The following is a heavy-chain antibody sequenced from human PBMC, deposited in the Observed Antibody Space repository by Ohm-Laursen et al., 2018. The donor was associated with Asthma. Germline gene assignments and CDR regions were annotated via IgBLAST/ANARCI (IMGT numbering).Heavy chain of an antibody. CDR3: ARYSSSWYREGFDY. CDR2: INHSGST. CDR1: GGSISSGESY. D-gene: IGHD6-13*01. J-gene: IGHJ4*02. V-gene: IGHV4-39*07. Sequence: SETLSLTCTVSGGSISSGESYWTWIRQPPGKGLEWIGEINHSGSTNYNPSLKSRVTISVDTSKNQFSLKLSSVTAADTAVYYCARYSSSWYREGFDYWGQGTLVTVSS.